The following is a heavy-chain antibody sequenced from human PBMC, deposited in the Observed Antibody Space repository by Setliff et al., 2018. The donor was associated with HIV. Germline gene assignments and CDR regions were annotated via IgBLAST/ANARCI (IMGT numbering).Heavy chain of an antibody. CDR2: IYWDADK. D-gene: IGHD6-19*01. CDR3: AHNHLAVAGSHYFDY. J-gene: IGHJ4*02. CDR1: GFSLSTNGVG. Sequence: SGPTLVNPTQTLTLTCTFSGFSLSTNGVGVGWIRQPPGKALEWLALIYWDADKRYSPSLKNRLTITKGTSKNQVLLTMTNMDPLDTATYYCAHNHLAVAGSHYFDYWGQGTLVTVSS. V-gene: IGHV2-5*02.